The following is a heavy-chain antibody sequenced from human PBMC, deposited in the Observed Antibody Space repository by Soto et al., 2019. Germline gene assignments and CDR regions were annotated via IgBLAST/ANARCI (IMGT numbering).Heavy chain of an antibody. CDR1: GFTFSRYW. CDR2: INSDGSSI. J-gene: IGHJ4*02. D-gene: IGHD3-3*01. Sequence: ELQLVESGGDLVQPGGFLRLSCATSGFTFSRYWMHWVRQVPGKGMVWVSRINSDGSSISYSDSVKGRFTISRDNAKNTLYLQMNSLRVEETAVYYCARLPVDTITSLDYWGQGTLVTVSS. V-gene: IGHV3-74*01. CDR3: ARLPVDTITSLDY.